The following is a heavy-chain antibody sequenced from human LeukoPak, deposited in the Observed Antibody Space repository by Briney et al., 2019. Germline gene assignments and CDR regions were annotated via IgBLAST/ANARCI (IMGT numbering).Heavy chain of an antibody. J-gene: IGHJ4*02. V-gene: IGHV3-23*01. CDR1: GFTFSSYA. D-gene: IGHD3-9*01. CDR2: ISGSGGST. CDR3: ARREYYDILTGVGGY. Sequence: GGSLRLSCAASGFTFSSYAMSWVRQAPGKGLEWVSAISGSGGSTYYADSVKGRFTISRDNSKNTLYLQRSSLRAEDTAVYYCARREYYDILTGVGGYWGQGTLVTVSS.